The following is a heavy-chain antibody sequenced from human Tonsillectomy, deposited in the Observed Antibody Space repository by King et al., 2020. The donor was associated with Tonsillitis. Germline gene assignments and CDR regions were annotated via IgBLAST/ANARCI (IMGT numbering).Heavy chain of an antibody. CDR2: IVVGSGNT. J-gene: IGHJ3*02. V-gene: IGHV1-58*02. Sequence: QLVQSGPEVKKPGTSVKVSCKASGFTFTSSGMQWVRQARGQRLEWIGWIVVGSGNTNYAQKFKERFTITREMSTSTAYMELSSLRSEDTAVYYCAASYSYDSSGYYPDAFDIWGQGTMVTVSS. D-gene: IGHD3-22*01. CDR3: AASYSYDSSGYYPDAFDI. CDR1: GFTFTSSG.